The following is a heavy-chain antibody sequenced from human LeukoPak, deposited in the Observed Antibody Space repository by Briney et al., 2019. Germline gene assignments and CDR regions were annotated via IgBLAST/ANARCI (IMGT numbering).Heavy chain of an antibody. CDR2: IYSSGST. CDR3: ARSYYYGSGTN. Sequence: PGGSLRLSCAASGFTVSNSYMSWVRQAPGKGLEWVSVIYSSGSTYYADSVKGRFTISRDNSKNTLHLQMNSLRAEDTAVYYCARSYYYGSGTNWGQGTLVTVSS. CDR1: GFTVSNSY. D-gene: IGHD3-10*01. V-gene: IGHV3-53*01. J-gene: IGHJ4*02.